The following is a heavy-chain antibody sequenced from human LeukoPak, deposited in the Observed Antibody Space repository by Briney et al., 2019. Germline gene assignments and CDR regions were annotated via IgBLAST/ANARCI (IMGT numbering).Heavy chain of an antibody. Sequence: PSETLSLTCTVSGGSISSYYWSWIRQPPGQGLEWIGYIYYSGSTNYNPSLKSRVTLSVDTSKNQFSLKLSSVTAADTAVYYCARAAEVGDYYYYYMDVWGKGTTVTVSS. J-gene: IGHJ6*03. CDR1: GGSISSYY. CDR3: ARAAEVGDYYYYYMDV. CDR2: IYYSGST. D-gene: IGHD3-16*01. V-gene: IGHV4-59*01.